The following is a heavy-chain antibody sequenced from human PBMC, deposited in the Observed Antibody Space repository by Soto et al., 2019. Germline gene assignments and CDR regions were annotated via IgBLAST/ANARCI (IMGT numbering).Heavy chain of an antibody. V-gene: IGHV1-8*01. CDR2: MNPNSGNT. J-gene: IGHJ6*03. CDR1: GYTFTSYD. Sequence: ASVKVSCKASGYTFTSYDINWVRQATGQGLEWMGWMNPNSGNTGYAQKFQGRVTMTRNTSISTACMELSSLRSEDTAVYYCARIGGGVFYYYYYMDVWGKGTTVTVSS. CDR3: ARIGGGVFYYYYYMDV. D-gene: IGHD3-10*01.